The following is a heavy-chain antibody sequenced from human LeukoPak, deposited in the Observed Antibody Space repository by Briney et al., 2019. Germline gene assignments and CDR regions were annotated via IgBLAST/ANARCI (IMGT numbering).Heavy chain of an antibody. D-gene: IGHD6-13*01. CDR1: GDSLSTYY. CDR3: ARVIERSAAFDY. J-gene: IGHJ4*02. Sequence: SETLSLTCTVSGDSLSTYYWIWIRQPPGKGLEWIGEINHSGSTNYNPSLKSRVTISVDTSKNQFSLKLSSVTAADTAVYYCARVIERSAAFDYWGQGTLVTVSS. V-gene: IGHV4-59*08. CDR2: INHSGST.